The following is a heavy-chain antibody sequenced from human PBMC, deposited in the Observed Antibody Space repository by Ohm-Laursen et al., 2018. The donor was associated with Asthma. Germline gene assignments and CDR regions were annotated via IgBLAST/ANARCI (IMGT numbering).Heavy chain of an antibody. Sequence: GSLRLSCTASGYSFSLYSIHWVRQAPGKGLEWVASISTASTFIYYGDSVRGRFTTTRDNARNSVYLQINSLRAEDTALYYCARIGPEWELPGREYSLHHWGEGTLVTVSS. J-gene: IGHJ1*01. CDR3: ARIGPEWELPGREYSLHH. V-gene: IGHV3-21*01. CDR1: GYSFSLYS. CDR2: ISTASTFI. D-gene: IGHD1-26*01.